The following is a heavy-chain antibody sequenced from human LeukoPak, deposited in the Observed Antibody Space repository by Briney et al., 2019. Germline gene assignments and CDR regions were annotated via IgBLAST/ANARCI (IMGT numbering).Heavy chain of an antibody. D-gene: IGHD4-23*01. CDR2: IYTSGST. CDR1: GGSISSYY. V-gene: IGHV4-4*07. J-gene: IGHJ3*02. Sequence: SETLSLXCTVSGGSISSYYWSWIRQPAGKGLEWIGRIYTSGSTNYNPSLKSRVTMSVDTSKNQFSLKLSSVTAADTAVYYCARESVYGGNSPDAFDIWGQGTMVTVSS. CDR3: ARESVYGGNSPDAFDI.